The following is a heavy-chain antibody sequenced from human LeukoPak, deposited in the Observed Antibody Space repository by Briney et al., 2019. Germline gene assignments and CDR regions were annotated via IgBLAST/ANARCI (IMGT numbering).Heavy chain of an antibody. D-gene: IGHD6-13*01. CDR3: ARDGTAAGLYFDL. V-gene: IGHV3-7*01. CDR1: GFTFTDYW. J-gene: IGHJ4*01. Sequence: GGSLRLSXAVSGFTFTDYWMNWVRQAQGKGLEWVASIRQDGGEKSYVDSVKGRFTISRDNTKSSLYLQINSLRAEDTAVYYCARDGTAAGLYFDLWGQGTLVTVSS. CDR2: IRQDGGEK.